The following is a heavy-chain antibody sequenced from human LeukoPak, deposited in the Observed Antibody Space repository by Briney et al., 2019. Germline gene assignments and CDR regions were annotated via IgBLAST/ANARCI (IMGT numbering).Heavy chain of an antibody. J-gene: IGHJ4*02. CDR1: GGSISSHY. D-gene: IGHD3-3*01. CDR3: ARGYYDFWSGSLYYFDY. Sequence: SETLSLTCTVSGGSISSHYWSWIRQPPGKGLEWIGYIYYSGSTNYNPSLKSRVTISVDTSKNQFSLKLSSVTAADTAVYYCARGYYDFWSGSLYYFDYWGQGTLVTVSS. CDR2: IYYSGST. V-gene: IGHV4-59*11.